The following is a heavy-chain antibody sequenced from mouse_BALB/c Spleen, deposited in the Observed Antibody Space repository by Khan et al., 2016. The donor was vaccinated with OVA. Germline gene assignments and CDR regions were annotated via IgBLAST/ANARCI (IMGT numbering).Heavy chain of an antibody. V-gene: IGHV1-22*01. J-gene: IGHJ2*01. D-gene: IGHD3-3*01. CDR3: ARGRTYY. CDR1: GYTFTEYT. CDR2: INPNNGGT. Sequence: VRLQQSGPELVKPGASVKISCKTSGYTFTEYTMHWVKQSHGKSLEWIGNINPNNGGTSYNKRFKDKATLTVDKSSSTAYMELRSLISDDSAVYYCARGRTYYWGQGTTLTVSS.